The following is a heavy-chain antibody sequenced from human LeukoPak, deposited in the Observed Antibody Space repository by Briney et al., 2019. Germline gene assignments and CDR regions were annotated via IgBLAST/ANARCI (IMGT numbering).Heavy chain of an antibody. CDR3: ARAVGYCSSTSCATPDYFDY. CDR1: GGSISSGGYY. V-gene: IGHV4-31*03. CDR2: IYYSGST. Sequence: PSETLSLTCTVSGGSISSGGYYWSWIRQHPGKVLEWIGYIYYSGSTYYNPSLKSRVTISVDTSKNQFSLKLSSVTAADTAVYYCARAVGYCSSTSCATPDYFDYWGQGTLVTVSS. J-gene: IGHJ4*02. D-gene: IGHD2-2*01.